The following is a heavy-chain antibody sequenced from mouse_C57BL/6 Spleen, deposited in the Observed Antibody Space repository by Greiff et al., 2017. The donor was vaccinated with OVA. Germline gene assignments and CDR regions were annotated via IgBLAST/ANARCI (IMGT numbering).Heavy chain of an antibody. CDR1: GYTFTDYY. V-gene: IGHV1-26*01. CDR3: ARVGLRRGYAMDY. D-gene: IGHD2-4*01. CDR2: INHNNGGT. Sequence: EVQLQQSGPELVKPGASVKISCKASGYTFTDYYMNWVKQSHGKSLEWIGDINHNNGGTSYNQKFKGKATLTVDKSSSTAYMELRSLTSEDSAVYYCARVGLRRGYAMDYWGQGTSVTVSS. J-gene: IGHJ4*01.